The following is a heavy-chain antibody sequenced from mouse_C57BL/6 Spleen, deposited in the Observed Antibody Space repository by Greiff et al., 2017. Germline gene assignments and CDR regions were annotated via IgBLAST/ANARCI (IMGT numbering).Heavy chain of an antibody. V-gene: IGHV10-1*01. CDR3: VRPDYYRGYFDV. CDR1: GFSFNTYA. D-gene: IGHD1-1*01. J-gene: IGHJ1*03. CDR2: IRSKSNNYAT. Sequence: EVMLVESGGGLVQPKGSLKLSCAASGFSFNTYAMNWVRQAPGKGLEWVARIRSKSNNYATYYADSVKERFTISRDDSESMLYLQMNNLKTEDTAMYYCVRPDYYRGYFDVWGTGTTVTVSS.